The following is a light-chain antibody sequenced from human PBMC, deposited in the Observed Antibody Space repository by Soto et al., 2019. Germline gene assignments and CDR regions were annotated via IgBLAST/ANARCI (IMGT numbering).Light chain of an antibody. CDR3: QKSCSIAYT. V-gene: IGKV1-39*01. CDR2: AAS. Sequence: DIQMTQSPSSLSASVGDRVTITCRASQTISTYLNWYQQNPGKAPKLLIYAASNLQNGVPSRFSGSGSGTEFTLTISSLQPEEFATYYVQKSCSIAYTVGGGMKLEIK. CDR1: QTISTY. J-gene: IGKJ2*01.